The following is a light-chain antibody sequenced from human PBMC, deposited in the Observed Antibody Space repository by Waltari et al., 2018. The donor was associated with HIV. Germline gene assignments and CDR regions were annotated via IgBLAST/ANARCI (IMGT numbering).Light chain of an antibody. J-gene: IGKJ4*01. V-gene: IGKV3-15*01. CDR1: TGISHN. Sequence: MTQSPATLSVSPGETVTLSCRASTGISHNLAWYQQKPGQAPRLLIFDASSRAAGIPARFSGSGSGTEFTLTISSLQSEDFATYYCQQYDDWTVFGGGTKVEFK. CDR2: DAS. CDR3: QQYDDWTV.